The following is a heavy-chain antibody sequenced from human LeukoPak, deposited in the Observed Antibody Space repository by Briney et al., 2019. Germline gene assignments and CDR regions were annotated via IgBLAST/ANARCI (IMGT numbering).Heavy chain of an antibody. V-gene: IGHV4-59*08. CDR3: AKCCGGSRDS. CDR1: GDSISSYF. CDR2: IHYTGST. Sequence: PSETLSLTCTVSGDSISSYFWSWLRQPPGKGLEWIGYIHYTGSTNYNPSLKSRVTISLDTSKNQFSLKVNSVTAADTAVYYCAKCCGGSRDSWGQGTLVTVSS. J-gene: IGHJ4*02. D-gene: IGHD1-26*01.